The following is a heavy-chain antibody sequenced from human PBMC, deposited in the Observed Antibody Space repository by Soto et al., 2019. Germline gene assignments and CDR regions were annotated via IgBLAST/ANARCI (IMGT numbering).Heavy chain of an antibody. CDR1: GFTFSSYG. Sequence: QVQLVESGGGVVQPGRSLRLSCAASGFTFSSYGMHWVRQAPGKGLEWVAVISYDGSNKYYADSVKGRFTISRDNFKNTLYLQMNSLRAEDTAVYYCAKDLLGPGRAYGMDVWGQVTTVTVSS. CDR2: ISYDGSNK. V-gene: IGHV3-30*18. D-gene: IGHD7-27*01. J-gene: IGHJ6*02. CDR3: AKDLLGPGRAYGMDV.